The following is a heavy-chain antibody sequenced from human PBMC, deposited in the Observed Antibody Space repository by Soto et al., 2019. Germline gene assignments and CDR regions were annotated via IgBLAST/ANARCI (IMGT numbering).Heavy chain of an antibody. V-gene: IGHV1-18*01. CDR2: INGYTGNT. Sequence: GASVKVSCKASGYTFTSYGLSGVRQSPGQGLEWMGWINGYTGNTNYAQKFQGRVTMTTDTSTNTAYLDLWTLISDDTAVYYCARSWVTGKGGIDVWGQGTTVTVSS. CDR3: ARSWVTGKGGIDV. J-gene: IGHJ6*02. CDR1: GYTFTSYG. D-gene: IGHD3-16*01.